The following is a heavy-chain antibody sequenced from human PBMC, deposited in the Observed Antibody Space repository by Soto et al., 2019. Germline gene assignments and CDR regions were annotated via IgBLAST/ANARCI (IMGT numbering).Heavy chain of an antibody. CDR1: GNSFTSYC. CDR2: IYPVDSDT. V-gene: IGHV5-51*01. Sequence: GESLKISCKGAGNSFTSYCIGWVRQMPGKGLEWMGIIYPVDSDTRYGPSFQGQVTISADKSISTAYLQWSSLKASDTAMYYCAAGKGSSSWYVRPSAGMDVWGQGTTVTVSS. CDR3: AAGKGSSSWYVRPSAGMDV. D-gene: IGHD6-13*01. J-gene: IGHJ6*02.